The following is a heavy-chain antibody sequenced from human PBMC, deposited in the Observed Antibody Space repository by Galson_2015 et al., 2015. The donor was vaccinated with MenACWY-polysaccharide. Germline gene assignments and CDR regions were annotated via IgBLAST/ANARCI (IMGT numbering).Heavy chain of an antibody. CDR2: ISATGAFT. V-gene: IGHV3-21*01. CDR3: ARDSGALQVLEGSFDF. Sequence: SLRLSCAASEITFNQYGMNWVRQAPGKALEWVSSISATGAFTYYADSMKGRFTISRDNAKNSLYLQMNSLRAEDTAVYYCARDSGALQVLEGSFDFWGQGTLVTVSS. D-gene: IGHD3-3*01. CDR1: EITFNQYG. J-gene: IGHJ5*01.